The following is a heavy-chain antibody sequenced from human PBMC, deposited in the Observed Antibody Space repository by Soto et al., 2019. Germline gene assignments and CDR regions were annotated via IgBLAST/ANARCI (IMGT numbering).Heavy chain of an antibody. V-gene: IGHV3-21*01. D-gene: IGHD3-3*01. Sequence: SLRLSCAASGFTFSSYSMNWVRQAPGKGLEWVSSISSSSSYIYYADSVKGRFTISRDNAKNSLYLQMNSLRAEDTAVYYCAREGGFWSGPDAFDIWGQGTMVTVSS. CDR1: GFTFSSYS. J-gene: IGHJ3*02. CDR2: ISSSSSYI. CDR3: AREGGFWSGPDAFDI.